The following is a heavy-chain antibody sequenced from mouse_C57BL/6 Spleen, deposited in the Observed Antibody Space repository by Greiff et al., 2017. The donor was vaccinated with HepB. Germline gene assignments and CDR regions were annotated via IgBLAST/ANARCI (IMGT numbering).Heavy chain of an antibody. CDR3: GRTVGAY. CDR1: GYTFTDYY. J-gene: IGHJ3*01. CDR2: IYPGSGNT. D-gene: IGHD1-1*01. V-gene: IGHV1-76*01. Sequence: VQLQQSGAELVRPGASVKLSCKASGYTFTDYYINWVKQRPGQGLEWIARIYPGSGNTYYNEKFKGKATLTAEKSSSTAYMQLSSLTSEDSAVYFCGRTVGAYWGQGTLVTVSA.